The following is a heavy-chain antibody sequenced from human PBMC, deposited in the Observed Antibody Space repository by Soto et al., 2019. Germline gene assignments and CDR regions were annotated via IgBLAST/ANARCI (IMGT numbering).Heavy chain of an antibody. CDR3: ARDPATYYYDSSGPPRGFDP. Sequence: ASVKVSCKASGYTFTGYYMHWVRQAPGQGLEWMGWINPNSGGTNYAQKFQGRVTMTRDTSISTAYMELSRLRSDDTAVYYCARDPATYYYDSSGPPRGFDPWGQGTLVTVSS. CDR1: GYTFTGYY. D-gene: IGHD3-22*01. V-gene: IGHV1-2*02. CDR2: INPNSGGT. J-gene: IGHJ5*02.